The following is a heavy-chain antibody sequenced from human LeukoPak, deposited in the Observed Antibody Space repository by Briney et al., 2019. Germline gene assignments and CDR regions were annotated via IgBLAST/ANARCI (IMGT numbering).Heavy chain of an antibody. CDR1: GGSISSGGYY. V-gene: IGHV4-31*03. J-gene: IGHJ4*02. CDR2: IYYSGST. CDR3: ARGSPGGYYDSSGYFAGFDY. D-gene: IGHD3-22*01. Sequence: PSQTLSLTCTVSGGSISSGGYYWSWIRQHPGKGLEWIGYIYYSGSTYYNPSLKSRVTISVDTSKNQFSLKLSSVTAADTAVYYCARGSPGGYYDSSGYFAGFDYWGQGTLVTVSS.